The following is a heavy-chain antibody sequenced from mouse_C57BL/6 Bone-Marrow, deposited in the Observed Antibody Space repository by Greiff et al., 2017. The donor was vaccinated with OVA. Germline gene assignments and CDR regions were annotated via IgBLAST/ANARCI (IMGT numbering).Heavy chain of an antibody. CDR3: ARQGYYYGSSYWYFDV. CDR1: GFTFSDYY. D-gene: IGHD1-1*01. CDR2: ISNGGGST. J-gene: IGHJ1*03. V-gene: IGHV5-12*01. Sequence: EVKLMESGGGLVQPGGSLKLSCAASGFTFSDYYMYWVRQTPEKRLEWVAYISNGGGSTYYPDTVKGRCTISRDNAKNTLYLKMSRLKSEDTAMYYCARQGYYYGSSYWYFDVWGTGTTVTVSS.